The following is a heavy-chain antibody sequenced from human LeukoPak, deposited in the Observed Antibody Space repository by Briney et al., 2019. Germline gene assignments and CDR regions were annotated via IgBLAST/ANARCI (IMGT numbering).Heavy chain of an antibody. CDR1: GFTFSSYA. J-gene: IGHJ4*02. V-gene: IGHV3-23*01. Sequence: GGSLRLSCAASGFTFSSYAMSWVRQAPGKGLEWVSAISGSGGSTYYADSVKGRFTISRDNSENTLYLQMNSLRAEDTAVYYCAKDEGTVGATTPFDYWGQGTLVTVSS. CDR2: ISGSGGST. CDR3: AKDEGTVGATTPFDY. D-gene: IGHD1-26*01.